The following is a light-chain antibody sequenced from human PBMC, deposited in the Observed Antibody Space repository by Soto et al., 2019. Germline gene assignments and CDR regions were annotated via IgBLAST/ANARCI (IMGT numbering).Light chain of an antibody. Sequence: QSALTQPASVSGSPGRSITISCTGGSSDVGGYDFVSWYQQYPGKAPKLMIYDVYNRPLGVSDRFSGSRAGNTASLTISGLQAEDEADYYCSSYSTTDTLYVFGTGTKVTVL. V-gene: IGLV2-14*01. J-gene: IGLJ1*01. CDR1: SSDVGGYDF. CDR3: SSYSTTDTLYV. CDR2: DVY.